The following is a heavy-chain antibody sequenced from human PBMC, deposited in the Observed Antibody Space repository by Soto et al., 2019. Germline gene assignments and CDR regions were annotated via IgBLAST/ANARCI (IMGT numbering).Heavy chain of an antibody. Sequence: QVQLVQSGAEVKKPGASVKVSCKASGYTFTSYGISWVRQAPGQGLEWMGWISAYNGNTNYAQKRQGRVTMTTDTSTSTAYMELRSLRSDDTAVYYCARGSHRYCSSTSCPPYNWFDPWGQGTLVTVSS. V-gene: IGHV1-18*04. CDR3: ARGSHRYCSSTSCPPYNWFDP. D-gene: IGHD2-2*01. CDR2: ISAYNGNT. J-gene: IGHJ5*02. CDR1: GYTFTSYG.